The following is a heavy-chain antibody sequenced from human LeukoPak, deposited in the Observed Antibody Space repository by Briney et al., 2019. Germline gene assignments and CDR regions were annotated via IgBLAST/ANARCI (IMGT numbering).Heavy chain of an antibody. CDR1: VHSLKGYQ. D-gene: IGHD3-16*01. J-gene: IGHJ4*02. CDR3: ARVGPRDHTWGSYSFDY. V-gene: IGHV4-59*01. CDR2: ISYSGGT. Sequence: TSETLSLTCTVSVHSLKGYQWRWFRQPPGKGLEWIGYISYSGGTVYSPSLRSRVTISVDTSKSQFSLKLSSVTAALRAVDTGARVGPRDHTWGSYSFDYWGQGILVTVSS.